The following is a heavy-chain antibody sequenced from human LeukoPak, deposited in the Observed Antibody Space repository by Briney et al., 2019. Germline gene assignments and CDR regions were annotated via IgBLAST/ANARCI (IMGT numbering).Heavy chain of an antibody. CDR2: TYYRSKWYN. CDR1: GDSVSSNSAA. Sequence: SQTLSLTCAISGDSVSSNSAARNWIRQSPSRGLEWLGRTYYRSKWYNDYAVSVKSRITINPDTSKNQFSLQLNSVTPEDTAVYYCASGGYSSSWYEGGFDYWGQGTLVTVSS. CDR3: ASGGYSSSWYEGGFDY. D-gene: IGHD6-13*01. V-gene: IGHV6-1*01. J-gene: IGHJ4*02.